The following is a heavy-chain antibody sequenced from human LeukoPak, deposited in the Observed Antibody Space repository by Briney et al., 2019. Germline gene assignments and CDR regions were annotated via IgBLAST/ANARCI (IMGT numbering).Heavy chain of an antibody. D-gene: IGHD3-22*01. Sequence: GSLRLSCAASGFTFSSYWMYWVRQAPGRGLVWVSRINSDGSTTSYADSVKGRFTISRDNAKNSLYLQMNSLRAEDTAVYYCASPLYYDTRGFYYQVFDWGQGTLVTVSS. J-gene: IGHJ4*02. CDR1: GFTFSSYW. CDR2: INSDGSTT. CDR3: ASPLYYDTRGFYYQVFD. V-gene: IGHV3-74*01.